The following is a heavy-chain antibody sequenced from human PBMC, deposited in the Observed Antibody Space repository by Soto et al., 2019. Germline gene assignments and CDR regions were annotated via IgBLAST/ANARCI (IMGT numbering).Heavy chain of an antibody. CDR1: GGSFTVYN. Sequence: QVQLQQWGAGLLKPSETLSLTCDVSGGSFTVYNWTWIRQPPGKGLEWIGEINHSENTNYNPSLKSRVTISIATSMNRFSLKLTSVTAADTAVYYCARVPAYDITVAGTLDYWGQGTLVTVSS. J-gene: IGHJ4*02. CDR3: ARVPAYDITVAGTLDY. V-gene: IGHV4-34*01. CDR2: INHSENT. D-gene: IGHD6-13*01.